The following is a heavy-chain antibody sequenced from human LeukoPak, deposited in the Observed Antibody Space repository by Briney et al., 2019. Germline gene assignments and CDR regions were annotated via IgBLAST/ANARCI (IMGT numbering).Heavy chain of an antibody. J-gene: IGHJ4*02. CDR3: ARDGGAVAGTTYFDY. CDR2: ISAYKGNT. CDR1: GYTFTNYG. V-gene: IGHV1-18*01. Sequence: ASVKVSCKASGYTFTNYGISWVRQAPGQGLEWLGSISAYKGNTNYAQKLQGRVTMTTDTSTSTVSMELRSLRSDDTAVYYCARDGGAVAGTTYFDYWGQGTLVTVSS. D-gene: IGHD6-19*01.